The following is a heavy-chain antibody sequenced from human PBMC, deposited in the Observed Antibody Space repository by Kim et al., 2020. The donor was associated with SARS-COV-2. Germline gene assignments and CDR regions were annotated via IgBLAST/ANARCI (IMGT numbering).Heavy chain of an antibody. CDR3: ARGAGLELRLFDP. CDR1: GGSFSGYY. J-gene: IGHJ5*02. D-gene: IGHD1-7*01. V-gene: IGHV4-34*01. CDR2: INHSGST. Sequence: SETLSLTCAVYGGSFSGYYWSWIRQPPGKGLEWIGEINHSGSTNYNPSLKSRVTISVDTSKNQFSLKLSSGTAAATAVYYCARGAGLELRLFDPRGQGTLFTVSS.